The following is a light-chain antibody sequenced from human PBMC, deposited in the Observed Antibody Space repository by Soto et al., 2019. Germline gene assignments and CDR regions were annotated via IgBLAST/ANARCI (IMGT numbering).Light chain of an antibody. Sequence: DIQMTHSPSTLSGSVGDRVTITCRASQTISSWLAWYQQRPGKAPKLLIYDASSLESGVPSRFSGIGSGTEFTLSISSLQPEDFGTYYCQQCYMGWTFGQGTKVDIK. CDR1: QTISSW. V-gene: IGKV1-5*01. CDR3: QQCYMGWT. CDR2: DAS. J-gene: IGKJ1*01.